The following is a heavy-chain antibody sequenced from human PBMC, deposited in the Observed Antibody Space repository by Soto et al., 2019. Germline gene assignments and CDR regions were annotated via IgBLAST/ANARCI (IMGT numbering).Heavy chain of an antibody. J-gene: IGHJ4*01. CDR1: GYTFNTYA. Sequence: GASLQVSCKASGYTFNTYAITWVRQAPGQGLEWMGWISGYNGNTNYAQTLQGRGTMTTDTSTSTAYLELRSLRSDDTAVYYCARTVEYDSIPDYDADFWG. V-gene: IGHV1-18*01. CDR2: ISGYNGNT. D-gene: IGHD3-16*01. CDR3: ARTVEYDSIPDYDADF.